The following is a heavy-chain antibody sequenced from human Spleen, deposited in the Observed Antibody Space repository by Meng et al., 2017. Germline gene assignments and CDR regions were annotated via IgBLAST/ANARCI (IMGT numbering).Heavy chain of an antibody. J-gene: IGHJ4*02. CDR2: IRTKANSYAT. V-gene: IGHV3-73*01. CDR3: TSDRSGWFY. Sequence: GESLKISCAASGFTFSGSAMHWVRQASGKGLEWVGRIRTKANSYATAYAESVKGRFTISRDDSKNTTYLQMSSLKSEDTAVYYCTSDRSGWFYWGLGTLVTVSS. D-gene: IGHD6-19*01. CDR1: GFTFSGSA.